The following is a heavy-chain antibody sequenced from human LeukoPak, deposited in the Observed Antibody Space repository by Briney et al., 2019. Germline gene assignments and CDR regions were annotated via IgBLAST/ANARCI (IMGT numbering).Heavy chain of an antibody. V-gene: IGHV4-34*01. J-gene: IGHJ4*02. D-gene: IGHD6-13*01. Sequence: SETLSLTCAVYGGSFSGYYWSWIRQPPGKGLEWIGEINHSGSTNYNPSLKSRVTISVDTSKNQFSLKLSSVTAADTAVYYCARVGTPIAAAGTHPSFDYWGQGTPVTVSS. CDR1: GGSFSGYY. CDR2: INHSGST. CDR3: ARVGTPIAAAGTHPSFDY.